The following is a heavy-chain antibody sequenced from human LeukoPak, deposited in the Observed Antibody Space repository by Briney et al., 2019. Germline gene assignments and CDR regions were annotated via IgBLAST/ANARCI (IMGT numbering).Heavy chain of an antibody. V-gene: IGHV3-53*01. D-gene: IGHD6-19*01. CDR3: ARDTGSSGWYGY. Sequence: GGSLRLSCAASGFTVSSNYMSWVRQAPGKGLEWVSVICSGGSTYYADSVKGRFTISRDNSKNTLYLQMNSLRAEDTAVYYCARDTGSSGWYGYWGQGTLVTVSS. J-gene: IGHJ4*02. CDR2: ICSGGST. CDR1: GFTVSSNY.